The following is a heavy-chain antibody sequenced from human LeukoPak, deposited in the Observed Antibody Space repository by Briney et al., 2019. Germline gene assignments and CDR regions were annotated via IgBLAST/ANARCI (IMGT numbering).Heavy chain of an antibody. CDR3: ARDRRYCSSTSCYILFY. J-gene: IGHJ4*02. V-gene: IGHV1-69*04. CDR1: GGTFSSYA. CDR2: INPILGIA. Sequence: ASVKVSCKASGGTFSSYAISWVRQAPGQGLEWMGRINPILGIANYAQKFQGRVTITADKSTSTAYMELSSLRSEDTAVYYCARDRRYCSSTSCYILFYWGQGTLVTVSS. D-gene: IGHD2-2*02.